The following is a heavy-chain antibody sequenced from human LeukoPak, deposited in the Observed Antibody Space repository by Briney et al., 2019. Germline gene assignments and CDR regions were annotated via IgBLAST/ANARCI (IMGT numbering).Heavy chain of an antibody. D-gene: IGHD6-19*01. Sequence: PGGSLRLSCAASGFTFSSYSMNWVRQAPGKGLEWVSSISSSSSYIYHADSVKGRFTISRDNAKNSLYLQMNSLRAEDTAVYYCAREDSSGWYPLDYWGQGTLVTASS. CDR3: AREDSSGWYPLDY. CDR2: ISSSSSYI. V-gene: IGHV3-21*01. CDR1: GFTFSSYS. J-gene: IGHJ4*02.